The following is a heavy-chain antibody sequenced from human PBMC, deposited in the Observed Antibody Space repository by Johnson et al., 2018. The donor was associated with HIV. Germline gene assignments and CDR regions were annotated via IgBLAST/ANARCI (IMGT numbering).Heavy chain of an antibody. D-gene: IGHD3-22*01. CDR1: HFTFGAYA. J-gene: IGHJ3*02. CDR3: ASPTSGYSGVKAFDI. CDR2: IKQDGSEN. Sequence: VQLVESGGGVVQPGKSLRLSCAASHFTFGAYAIHWVRQAPGKGLEWVANIKQDGSENYYVDSVKGRFTISRDNAKNSLYLQLNSLRAEDSAVYYCASPTSGYSGVKAFDIWGHGTMVTVSS. V-gene: IGHV3-7*01.